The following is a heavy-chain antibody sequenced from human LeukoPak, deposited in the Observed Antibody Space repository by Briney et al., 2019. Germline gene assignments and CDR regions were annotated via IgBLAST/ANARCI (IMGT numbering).Heavy chain of an antibody. CDR2: INPSGGST. Sequence: ASVKVSCKASGYTFTSYYMHWVRQAPGQGLEWMGIINPSGGSTSDAQKFQGRVTMTRDTSTSTVYMELSSLRSEDTAVYYCARDRYDSSGYLLCFDYWGQGTLVTVSS. V-gene: IGHV1-46*01. D-gene: IGHD3-22*01. CDR3: ARDRYDSSGYLLCFDY. CDR1: GYTFTSYY. J-gene: IGHJ4*02.